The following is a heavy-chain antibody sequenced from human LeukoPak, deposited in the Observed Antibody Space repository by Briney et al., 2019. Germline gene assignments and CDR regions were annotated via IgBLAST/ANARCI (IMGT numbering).Heavy chain of an antibody. Sequence: PSETLSLTCTVSGGSISSSSYYWGWIRQPPGKGLEWIGSIYYSGSTYYNPSLKSRVTISVDTSKNQFSLKLSSVTAADTAVYYCARLVPITMIVVVSKDYNWFDPWGQGTLVTVSS. J-gene: IGHJ5*02. CDR1: GGSISSSSYY. D-gene: IGHD3-22*01. CDR3: ARLVPITMIVVVSKDYNWFDP. V-gene: IGHV4-39*01. CDR2: IYYSGST.